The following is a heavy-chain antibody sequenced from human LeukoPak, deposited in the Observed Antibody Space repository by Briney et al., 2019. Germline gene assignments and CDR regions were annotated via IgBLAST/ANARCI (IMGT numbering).Heavy chain of an antibody. Sequence: GGSLRLSCAASGFTFSSYSMNWVRQAPGKGLEWVSYISSSSSTIYYADSVKGRFTISRDNAKNSLCLQMNSLRAEDTAVYYCARANWGSAFDYWGQGTLVTVSS. J-gene: IGHJ4*02. CDR3: ARANWGSAFDY. CDR2: ISSSSSTI. CDR1: GFTFSSYS. V-gene: IGHV3-48*04. D-gene: IGHD7-27*01.